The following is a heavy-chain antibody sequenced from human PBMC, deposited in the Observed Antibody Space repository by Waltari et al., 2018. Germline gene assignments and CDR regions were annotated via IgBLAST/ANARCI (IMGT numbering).Heavy chain of an antibody. D-gene: IGHD2-21*01. CDR2: ISAYNGNT. CDR3: AIVGPCGRGDCSLDY. Sequence: QVQLVQSGAEVKKPGASVKVSCKASGYTFTSYGISWVRQAPGQGLELLGWISAYNGNTNYAQKLQGRVTITTDTSTSTAYMELRSLRSDDTAVYYCAIVGPCGRGDCSLDYWGQGTLVTVSS. CDR1: GYTFTSYG. V-gene: IGHV1-18*01. J-gene: IGHJ4*02.